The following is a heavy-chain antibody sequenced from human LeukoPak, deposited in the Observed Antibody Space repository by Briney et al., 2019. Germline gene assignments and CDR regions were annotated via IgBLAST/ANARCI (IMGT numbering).Heavy chain of an antibody. Sequence: PGGSLRLSCAASGFTFSSYSMNWVRQAPGKGLEWVSSISSSSSYIYYADSVKGRFTISRDNAKNSLYLQMNSLRAEDTAVYYCARGIGATTGGDYWGQGTLVTVSS. CDR2: ISSSSSYI. D-gene: IGHD1-26*01. CDR1: GFTFSSYS. V-gene: IGHV3-21*04. J-gene: IGHJ4*02. CDR3: ARGIGATTGGDY.